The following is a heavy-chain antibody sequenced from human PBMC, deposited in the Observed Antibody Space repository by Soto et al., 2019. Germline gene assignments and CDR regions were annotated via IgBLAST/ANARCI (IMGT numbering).Heavy chain of an antibody. CDR1: GYRLDAAW. V-gene: IGHV5-51*01. CDR2: IKPGGSDL. D-gene: IGHD2-21*01. Sequence: PGESLKISCKGVGYRLDAAWIGWVRQMPGKGLEWMGIIKPGGSDLRYSPSFRGQVTISADAAVNTAYLQWDSLKASDTAMYYCARQITYICYFWGQGTLVTVSS. CDR3: ARQITYICYF. J-gene: IGHJ4*02.